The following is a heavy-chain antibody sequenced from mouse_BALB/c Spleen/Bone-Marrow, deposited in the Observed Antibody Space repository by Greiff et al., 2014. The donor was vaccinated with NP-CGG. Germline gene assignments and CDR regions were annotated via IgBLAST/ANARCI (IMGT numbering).Heavy chain of an antibody. J-gene: IGHJ4*01. Sequence: QVQLQQSGAELVRPGASVKLSCKASGYTFTSYWINWVKQRPGQGLEWIGNIYPSDSYTNYNQKFKDKATLTVDKSSSTAYMQLSSPTSEDSAVYYCTRRDRYDYYAMDYWGRGTSVTVSS. CDR2: IYPSDSYT. V-gene: IGHV1-69*02. CDR1: GYTFTSYW. CDR3: TRRDRYDYYAMDY. D-gene: IGHD2-14*01.